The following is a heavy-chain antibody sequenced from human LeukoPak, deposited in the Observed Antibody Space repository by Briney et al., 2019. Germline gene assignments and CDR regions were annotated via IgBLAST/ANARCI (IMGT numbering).Heavy chain of an antibody. Sequence: LSLTXXXSGGSISSYYWSWIRQPPGKGLEWIGYIYYSGSTNYNPSLKSRVTISVDTSKNQFSLKLSSVTAADTAVYYCARGDRIRYSGYDYWGQGTLVTVSS. CDR3: ARGDRIRYSGYDY. D-gene: IGHD5-12*01. V-gene: IGHV4-59*01. CDR1: GGSISSYY. CDR2: IYYSGST. J-gene: IGHJ4*02.